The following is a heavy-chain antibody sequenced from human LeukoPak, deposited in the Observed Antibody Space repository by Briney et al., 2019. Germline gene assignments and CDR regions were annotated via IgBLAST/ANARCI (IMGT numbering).Heavy chain of an antibody. D-gene: IGHD1-7*01. J-gene: IGHJ5*02. CDR1: GGTFSSYA. CDR2: IIPIFGTA. CDR3: ARDWENNWNYWFDP. Sequence: ASVKVSCKASGGTFSSYAISWVRQAPGQGLEWMGGIIPIFGTANYAQKFQGRVTITTDESTSTAYMELSSLRFEDTAVYYCARDWENNWNYWFDPWGQGTLVTVSS. V-gene: IGHV1-69*05.